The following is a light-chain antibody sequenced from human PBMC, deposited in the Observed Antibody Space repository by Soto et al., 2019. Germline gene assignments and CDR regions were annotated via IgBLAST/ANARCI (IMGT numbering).Light chain of an antibody. CDR3: QQTYSTPLT. CDR1: QSISSY. J-gene: IGKJ4*01. CDR2: AAY. V-gene: IGKV1-39*01. Sequence: DIQMTQSPSSLSASVGDRVTITCRASQSISSYLNWYQQKPGKAPKLLIFAAYSLQSGVHSRFSGSRSGPDFTLTIRSLQPEDFATYYCQQTYSTPLTFGGGTKVDIK.